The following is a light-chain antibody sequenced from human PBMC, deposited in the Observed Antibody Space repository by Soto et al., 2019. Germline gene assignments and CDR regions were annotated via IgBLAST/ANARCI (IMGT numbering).Light chain of an antibody. CDR2: DAS. J-gene: IGKJ4*01. CDR1: QSVSSY. V-gene: IGKV3-11*01. Sequence: EIVLTQSPFTLSLSPGERATLSCRASQSVSSYLAWYQQKPGQAPRLLIYDASNRATAIPARFSGSGSGTDFTLTISSLEPEDFAVYYCQQRSNWPSTFGGGTKVEIK. CDR3: QQRSNWPST.